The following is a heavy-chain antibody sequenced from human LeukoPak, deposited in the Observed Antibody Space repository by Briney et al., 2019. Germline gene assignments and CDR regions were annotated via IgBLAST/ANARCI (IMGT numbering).Heavy chain of an antibody. Sequence: GASATVSCKASGYTFTDYYMHWVRQAPGQGLEWMGIINPNGGSTSYAQKFQGRVTMTRDTSTSTVYMELSSLRSEDTAVYYCARDPRLSSGYSTGILWYFDLWGRGTLVTVSS. CDR3: ARDPRLSSGYSTGILWYFDL. D-gene: IGHD3-22*01. J-gene: IGHJ2*01. V-gene: IGHV1-46*01. CDR1: GYTFTDYY. CDR2: INPNGGST.